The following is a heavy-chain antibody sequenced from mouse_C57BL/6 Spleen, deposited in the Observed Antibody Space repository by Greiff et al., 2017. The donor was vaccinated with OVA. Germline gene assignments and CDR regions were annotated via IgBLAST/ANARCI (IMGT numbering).Heavy chain of an antibody. CDR1: GYTFTSYW. CDR2: IDPSASYT. CDR3: AYYSNYWYFDV. J-gene: IGHJ1*03. Sequence: QVHVKQPGAELVKPGASVKLSCKASGYTFTSYWMQWVKQRPGQGLEWIGEIDPSASYTNYNQKFKGKATLTVDTSSSTAYMQLSSLTSEDSAVYYCAYYSNYWYFDVWGTGTTVTVSS. V-gene: IGHV1-50*01. D-gene: IGHD2-5*01.